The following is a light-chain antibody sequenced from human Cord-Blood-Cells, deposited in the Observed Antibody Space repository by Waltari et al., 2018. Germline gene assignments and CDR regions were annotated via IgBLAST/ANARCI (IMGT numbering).Light chain of an antibody. CDR3: QQYYSTPYT. J-gene: IGKJ2*01. CDR2: WAS. CDR1: QSVLYSSNNKNY. Sequence: DIVMTQSPASLAVSLGERATINCKSSQSVLYSSNNKNYLDWYQQKPGQPPKRPIYWASTRESGVPDRFSGSGSGTDFTLSSSSLQAEDVAVYYCQQYYSTPYTFGQGTKLEIK. V-gene: IGKV4-1*01.